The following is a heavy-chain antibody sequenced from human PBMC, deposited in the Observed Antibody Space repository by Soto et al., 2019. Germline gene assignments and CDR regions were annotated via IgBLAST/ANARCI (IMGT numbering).Heavy chain of an antibody. V-gene: IGHV3-15*07. CDR1: SFTFSNAW. Sequence: EVQLVESGGGLVKPGGSLRLSCAASSFTFSNAWMNWVRQAPGKGLEWVGRIKSKTDGGTIDYAAPVKGRFTISRDDSKNTLFLQMKSLKTDDTAMYYCSTIGSSWGAWGQGTLVTVSS. CDR3: STIGSSWGA. D-gene: IGHD6-13*01. J-gene: IGHJ1*01. CDR2: IKSKTDGGTI.